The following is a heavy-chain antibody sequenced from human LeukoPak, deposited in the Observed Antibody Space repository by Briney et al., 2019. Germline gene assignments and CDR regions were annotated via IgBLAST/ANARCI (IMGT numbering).Heavy chain of an antibody. Sequence: ASETLSLTCAVYGGSFSGYYWSWIRQPPGKGLEWIGYIYYSGTTNYNPSLKSRVTISVDTSKNQFSLKLNSVTAADTAVYYCARGVYIAAAQYSYWGQGTLVTVSS. D-gene: IGHD6-13*01. J-gene: IGHJ4*02. CDR1: GGSFSGYY. CDR3: ARGVYIAAAQYSY. V-gene: IGHV4-59*01. CDR2: IYYSGTT.